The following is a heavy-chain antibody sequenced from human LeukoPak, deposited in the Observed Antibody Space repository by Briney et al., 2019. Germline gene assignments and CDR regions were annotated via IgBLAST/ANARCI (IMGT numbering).Heavy chain of an antibody. D-gene: IGHD3-10*01. V-gene: IGHV4-30-4*01. CDR2: SHSSGNT. Sequence: PSQTLSLTCTVSGGSVSSGDYYWIWIRQPPGKGLEWIGYSHSSGNTFYNPTLKSRTTISVDPSQNHFSLRLTSVTAADSAVFYCAATFGSDSYYYYYDGMAVWGQGTSVTVS. J-gene: IGHJ6*02. CDR1: GGSVSSGDYY. CDR3: AATFGSDSYYYYYDGMAV.